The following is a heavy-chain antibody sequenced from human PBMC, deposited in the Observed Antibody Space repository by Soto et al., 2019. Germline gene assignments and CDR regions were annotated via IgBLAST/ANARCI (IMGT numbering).Heavy chain of an antibody. Sequence: SLRLSCSASGFTFDDYAMHWVRQAQGKGLEWVSGISWNSSSIGYADSVKGRFTISRDNAKNSLYLQMNSLRAEDTALYYCSKVGGAAASACGWFDPWGQVTLVTVSS. CDR2: ISWNSSSI. J-gene: IGHJ5*02. CDR3: SKVGGAAASACGWFDP. CDR1: GFTFDDYA. V-gene: IGHV3-9*01. D-gene: IGHD6-13*01.